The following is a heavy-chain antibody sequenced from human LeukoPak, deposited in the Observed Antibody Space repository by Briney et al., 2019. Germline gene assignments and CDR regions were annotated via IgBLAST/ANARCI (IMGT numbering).Heavy chain of an antibody. CDR2: IYSGGST. Sequence: GGSLRLSCAASGVTVSSNYMSWVRQAPGKGLEWVSAIYSGGSTYYADSVKGRFSISRDNSKNTLYLQMNSLRAEDTAVYYCARARYYDSTGYGAFDIWGQGTMVTVSS. D-gene: IGHD3-22*01. J-gene: IGHJ3*02. CDR3: ARARYYDSTGYGAFDI. V-gene: IGHV3-53*01. CDR1: GVTVSSNY.